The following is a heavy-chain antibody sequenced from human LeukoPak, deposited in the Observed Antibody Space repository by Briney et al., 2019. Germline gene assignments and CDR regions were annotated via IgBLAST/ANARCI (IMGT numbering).Heavy chain of an antibody. CDR2: IHYSGST. J-gene: IGHJ6*04. V-gene: IGHV4-38-2*02. D-gene: IGHD3-22*01. Sequence: SETLSLTCTVSGDSIRRGYYWGWIRQPPGKGLEWIASIHYSGSTYYNPSFRRRGTLSVDTSKTQFSLKMSSVTAADTAVYYCARVGEYYYDSSGYGLVDVWGKGTTVTVSS. CDR1: GDSIRRGYY. CDR3: ARVGEYYYDSSGYGLVDV.